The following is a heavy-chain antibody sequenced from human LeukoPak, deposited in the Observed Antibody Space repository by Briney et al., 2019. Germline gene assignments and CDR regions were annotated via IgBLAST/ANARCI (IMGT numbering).Heavy chain of an antibody. D-gene: IGHD2-15*01. CDR3: ASVGPAADY. J-gene: IGHJ4*02. V-gene: IGHV4-38-2*02. CDR1: GYSISRGYS. Sequence: PSETLSLTCTVSGYSISRGYSWAWIRQLPGKGLEWIGSINPSWNTYYNPSFKSRVTISLDTSTNQYSLKVSSVTAADTAVYYCASVGPAADYWGQGTLVTVSS. CDR2: INPSWNT.